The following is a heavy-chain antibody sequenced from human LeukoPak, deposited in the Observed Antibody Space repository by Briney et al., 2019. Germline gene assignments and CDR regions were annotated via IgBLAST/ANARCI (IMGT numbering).Heavy chain of an antibody. J-gene: IGHJ4*02. V-gene: IGHV1-18*01. CDR1: GYTLNKFG. D-gene: IGHD6-13*01. Sequence: ASVKVSCKASGYTLNKFGMSWVRQAPGQGLEWLGRINTYNGNTKLGEKFQGRVTMTTDTSTSIVYMELTSLRTDDTAVYFCARDTPQHLKRFDYWGQGTLITVSS. CDR2: INTYNGNT. CDR3: ARDTPQHLKRFDY.